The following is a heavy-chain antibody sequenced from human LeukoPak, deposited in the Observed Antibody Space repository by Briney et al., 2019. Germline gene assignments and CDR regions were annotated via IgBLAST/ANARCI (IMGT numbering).Heavy chain of an antibody. CDR3: ARARPDTAMAVDY. CDR2: ISYDGSNK. V-gene: IGHV3-30*04. CDR1: GFTFSSYA. J-gene: IGHJ4*02. Sequence: GGSLRLSCAASGFTFSSYAMHWVRQAPGKGLEWVAVISYDGSNKYYADSAKGRFTISRDNSKNTLYLQMNSLRAEDTAVYYCARARPDTAMAVDYWGQGTLVTVSS. D-gene: IGHD5-18*01.